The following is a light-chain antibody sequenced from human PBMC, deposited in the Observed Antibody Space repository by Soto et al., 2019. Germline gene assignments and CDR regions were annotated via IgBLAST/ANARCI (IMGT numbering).Light chain of an antibody. J-gene: IGKJ2*01. V-gene: IGKV3-15*01. CDR3: QQYNNWPPYT. CDR1: QSVNSD. CDR2: GAS. Sequence: EIVMTQSPATLSVSPGDRATLSCTANQSVNSDLAWYQQKPGQSPRLLIYGASTRATGIPARFSGSGSGTEFTLTISSLQSEDFAINYCQQYNNWPPYTFGQGTKLEIK.